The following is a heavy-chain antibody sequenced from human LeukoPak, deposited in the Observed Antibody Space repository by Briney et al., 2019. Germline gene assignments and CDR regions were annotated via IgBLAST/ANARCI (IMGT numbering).Heavy chain of an antibody. D-gene: IGHD3-22*01. CDR2: MNPNSGNT. J-gene: IGHJ4*02. CDR1: GYTFTSYD. Sequence: ASVKVSCKASGYTFTSYDINWVRQATGQGLEWMGWMNPNSGNTGYAQKFQGRVTMTRNTSISTAYMELSSLRPEDTAVYYCARGPDDSSGHSATPIGYWGQGTLVTVSS. CDR3: ARGPDDSSGHSATPIGY. V-gene: IGHV1-8*01.